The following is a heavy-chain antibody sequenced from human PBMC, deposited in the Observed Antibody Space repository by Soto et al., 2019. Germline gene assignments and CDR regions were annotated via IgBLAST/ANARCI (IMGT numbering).Heavy chain of an antibody. D-gene: IGHD3-3*01. CDR3: ASKDFGVVISGAFDL. CDR2: ISSSSSYI. V-gene: IGHV3-21*01. Sequence: XGSLRLTFAASGFTSSSYRMNWVRQAPGKGLDWVSSISSSSSYIYYADSVKGRFTISRDNAKNSLYLQMNSLRAEDTAVYYCASKDFGVVISGAFDLWGQGTMVTVSS. J-gene: IGHJ3*01. CDR1: GFTSSSYR.